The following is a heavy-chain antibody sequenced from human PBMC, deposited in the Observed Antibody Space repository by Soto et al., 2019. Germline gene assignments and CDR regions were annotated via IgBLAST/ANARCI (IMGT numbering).Heavy chain of an antibody. CDR1: GGCFSGYY. D-gene: IGHD3-16*02. CDR3: ARGKVWHYDYIWGSYRSYYFDY. Sequence: PSETLSLTCAVYGGCFSGYYWSWIRQPPGKGLEWIGEINHSGSTNYNPSLKSRVTISVDTSKNQFSLKLSSVTAADTAVYYCARGKVWHYDYIWGSYRSYYFDYWXQGTLVTVSS. V-gene: IGHV4-34*01. CDR2: INHSGST. J-gene: IGHJ4*02.